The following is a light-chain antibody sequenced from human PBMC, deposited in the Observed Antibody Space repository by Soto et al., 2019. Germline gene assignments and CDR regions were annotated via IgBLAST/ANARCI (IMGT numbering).Light chain of an antibody. V-gene: IGKV1-13*02. Sequence: AIQLTQSPSSLSASVGDRVTITCQASQGISSALAWYQQKPGKAPKLLIYDASSLESGVPSRFSGSGSGTDFTLTISSLQPEEFATYYCQQFNSYPPGTFGGGTKVEIK. CDR3: QQFNSYPPGT. J-gene: IGKJ4*01. CDR1: QGISSA. CDR2: DAS.